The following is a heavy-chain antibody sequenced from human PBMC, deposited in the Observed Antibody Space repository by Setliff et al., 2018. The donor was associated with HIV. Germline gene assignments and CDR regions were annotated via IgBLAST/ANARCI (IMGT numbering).Heavy chain of an antibody. D-gene: IGHD2-21*02. CDR2: IRRNTYGGTT. Sequence: PWGSPRLSCTSSGFTFRDHAISWVRQAPGKGLEWLGFIRRNTYGGTTEYAASLEGRFTISRDNSKSIAYLRMNSLKTEDTAVYYCTRPNGGNSAGYYYFYYMDVWGKGTTVTVSS. J-gene: IGHJ6*03. V-gene: IGHV3-49*04. CDR1: GFTFRDHA. CDR3: TRPNGGNSAGYYYFYYMDV.